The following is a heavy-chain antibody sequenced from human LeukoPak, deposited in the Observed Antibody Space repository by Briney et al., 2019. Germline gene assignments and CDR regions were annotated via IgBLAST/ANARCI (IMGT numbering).Heavy chain of an antibody. D-gene: IGHD1-26*01. J-gene: IGHJ4*02. V-gene: IGHV3-23*01. CDR1: GFTFSSYS. CDR3: AKDCCEGELVFGY. Sequence: GRSLRLSCAASGFTFSSYSMSWVSQAPRKGLEWVSAISGSGGSTYYADSVKGRFTISRDNSKNTLYLQMNSLRAEDTAVYYCAKDCCEGELVFGYWGQGTLVTVSS. CDR2: ISGSGGST.